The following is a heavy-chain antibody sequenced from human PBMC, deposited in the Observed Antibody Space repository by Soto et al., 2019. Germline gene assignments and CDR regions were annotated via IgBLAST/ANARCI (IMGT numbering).Heavy chain of an antibody. J-gene: IGHJ4*02. Sequence: VGSLRLSCAASGFTLGRYGMSWVRQAPGKGLEWVSAVSPNGQGIYYADSVKGRFTISRDFSKNTVFLHMDSLRAEDTAVYYCAKDRDYPRDYFHYWGQGTLVTVSS. D-gene: IGHD3-10*01. CDR3: AKDRDYPRDYFHY. CDR1: GFTLGRYG. V-gene: IGHV3-23*01. CDR2: VSPNGQGI.